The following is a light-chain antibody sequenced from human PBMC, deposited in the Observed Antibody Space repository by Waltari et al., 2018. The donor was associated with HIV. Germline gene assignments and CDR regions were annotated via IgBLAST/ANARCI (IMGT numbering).Light chain of an antibody. Sequence: QSALTQPASVSGSPGQSTTLSCTGTTTYVGTYNSVSWYQQHPGKAPKLIIYDVTDRPSGVSNRFSGSKSGNTASLTISGLQPEDEADYYCNSYISSSTWVFGGGTKLTVL. CDR2: DVT. CDR3: NSYISSSTWV. J-gene: IGLJ3*02. V-gene: IGLV2-14*03. CDR1: TTYVGTYNS.